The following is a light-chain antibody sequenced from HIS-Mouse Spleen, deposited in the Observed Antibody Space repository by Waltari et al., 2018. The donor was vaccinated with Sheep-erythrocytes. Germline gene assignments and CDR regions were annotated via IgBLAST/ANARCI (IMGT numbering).Light chain of an antibody. CDR3: QTWGTGIRV. Sequence: QLVLTQSPYASASLGASVKPTCTLSSGHSSYAIASPPQQPEKGPRYLMKLNSDGSHSKGDGIPDRFSGSSSGAERYLTISSLQSEDEADYYCQTWGTGIRVFGGGTKLTVL. J-gene: IGLJ3*02. CDR1: SGHSSYA. V-gene: IGLV4-69*01. CDR2: LNSDGSH.